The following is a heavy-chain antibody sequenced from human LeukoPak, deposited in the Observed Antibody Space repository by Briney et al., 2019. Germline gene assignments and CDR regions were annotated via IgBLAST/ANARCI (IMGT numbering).Heavy chain of an antibody. Sequence: GGSLRLSCAASGFTFSTYAMSWVRQAPGKGLEWVSAISGSGDNTYYADSVKGRFTISRDNSKNTLSLQMSSLRADDTAVYYCARGGYCSSTSCQNTDYWGQGTLVTVSS. CDR1: GFTFSTYA. D-gene: IGHD2-2*01. CDR2: ISGSGDNT. CDR3: ARGGYCSSTSCQNTDY. J-gene: IGHJ4*02. V-gene: IGHV3-23*01.